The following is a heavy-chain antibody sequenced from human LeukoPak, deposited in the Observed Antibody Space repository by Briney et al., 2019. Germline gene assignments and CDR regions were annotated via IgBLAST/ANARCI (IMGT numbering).Heavy chain of an antibody. CDR1: GFTFSSYA. V-gene: IGHV3-23*01. J-gene: IGHJ6*03. CDR2: ISGSGGST. Sequence: GGSLRLSCAASGFTFSSYAMSWVRQAPGGGLEWVSTISGSGGSTYYADAVKGRFTISRDNSKNTLYLQMNSLRAEDTAVYYCARANRKGFGEDYYYYYYMDVWGKGTTVTVSS. CDR3: ARANRKGFGEDYYYYYYMDV. D-gene: IGHD3-10*01.